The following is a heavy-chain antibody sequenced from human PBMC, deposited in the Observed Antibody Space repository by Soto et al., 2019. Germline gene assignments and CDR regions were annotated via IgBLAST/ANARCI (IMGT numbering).Heavy chain of an antibody. V-gene: IGHV1-18*01. D-gene: IGHD3-10*01. CDR2: ISAYNGNT. CDR3: ARDSTPRSYDSVKGRFTISRDNSKNTQFLQMNSLRAEDTAVYYCAKLVIGYCSGNTCDDY. J-gene: IGHJ4*02. Sequence: GASVKVSCKASGYTFTSYGISWVRQAPGQGLEWMGWISAYNGNTNYAQKLQGRVTMTTDTSTSTAYMELTSLSSDDTAVYYCARDSTPRSYDSVKGRFTISRDNSKNTQFLQMNSLRAEDTAVYYCAKLVIGYCSGNTCDDYWGQGTLVTVSS. CDR1: GYTFTSYG.